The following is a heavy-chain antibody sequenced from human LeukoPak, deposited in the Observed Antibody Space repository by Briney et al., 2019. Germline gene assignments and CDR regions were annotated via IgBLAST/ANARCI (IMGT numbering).Heavy chain of an antibody. V-gene: IGHV4-61*02. CDR2: IYTSGST. J-gene: IGHJ2*01. D-gene: IGHD5-24*01. Sequence: SETLSLTCTVSGGSISSGSYYWSWIRQPAGKGLEWIGRIYTSGSTNYNPSLKSRVTISVDTSKNQFSLKLSSVTAADTAVYYCARGGDGYKLWYFDLWGRGTLVTVSS. CDR1: GGSISSGSYY. CDR3: ARGGDGYKLWYFDL.